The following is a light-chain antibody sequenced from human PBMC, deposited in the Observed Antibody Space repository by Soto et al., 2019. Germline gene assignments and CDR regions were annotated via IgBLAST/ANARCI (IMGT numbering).Light chain of an antibody. CDR2: EVN. CDR3: SSYTSSSTLDWV. V-gene: IGLV2-14*01. Sequence: QSALTQPASVSGSPGQSITISCTGTSSDVGGYNYVSWYQQHPGKAPKLMIYEVNNRPSGVSNRFSGSKSGNTASLTISGLQAEDEAHYYCSSYTSSSTLDWVFGGGTKLTVL. CDR1: SSDVGGYNY. J-gene: IGLJ3*02.